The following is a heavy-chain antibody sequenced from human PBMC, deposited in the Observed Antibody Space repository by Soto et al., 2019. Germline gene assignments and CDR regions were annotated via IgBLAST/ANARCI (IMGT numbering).Heavy chain of an antibody. Sequence: GGSLRLSCAASGFTFSSYAMSWVRQAPGKGLEWVSAISGSGGSTYYADSVKGRFTISRDNSKNTLYLQMNSLRAEDTAVYYCAKDLISFSHYYYYMDVWGKGTTVTVS. CDR2: ISGSGGST. CDR1: GFTFSSYA. J-gene: IGHJ6*03. V-gene: IGHV3-23*01. CDR3: AKDLISFSHYYYYMDV.